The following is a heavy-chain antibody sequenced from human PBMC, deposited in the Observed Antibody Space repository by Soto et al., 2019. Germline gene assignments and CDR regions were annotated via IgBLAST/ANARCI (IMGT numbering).Heavy chain of an antibody. J-gene: IGHJ4*02. CDR2: ISYDGSNK. D-gene: IGHD6-13*01. V-gene: IGHV3-30-3*01. CDR3: AREGWAAAYYFDY. Sequence: SLRLSCAASGFTFSSYAMHWVRQAPGKGLEWVAVISYDGSNKYYADSVKGRFTISRDNSKNTLYLQMNSLRAEDTAVYYCAREGWAAAYYFDYWGQGTLVTVSS. CDR1: GFTFSSYA.